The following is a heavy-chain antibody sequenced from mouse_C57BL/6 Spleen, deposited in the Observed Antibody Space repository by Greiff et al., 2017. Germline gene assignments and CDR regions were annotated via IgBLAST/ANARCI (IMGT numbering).Heavy chain of an antibody. CDR3: ARSGGPYYYAMDY. J-gene: IGHJ4*01. V-gene: IGHV5-17*01. D-gene: IGHD3-1*01. CDR1: GFTFSDYG. Sequence: DVMLVESGGGLVKPGGSLKLSCAASGFTFSDYGMHWVRQAPEKGLEWVAYISSGSSTIYYADTVKGRFTISRDNAKNTLFLQMTSLRSEDTAMYYCARSGGPYYYAMDYWGQGTSVTVSS. CDR2: ISSGSSTI.